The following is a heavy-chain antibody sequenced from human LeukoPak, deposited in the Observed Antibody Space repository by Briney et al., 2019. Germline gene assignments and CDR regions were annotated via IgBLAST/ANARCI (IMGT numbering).Heavy chain of an antibody. Sequence: GGSLRLSCAASGFTLNSFALHWVRQAPGKGLEWVAIISKDGTNKYTAEGRFTISRDDARKTLYLQLSSLRVEDTAVYYCARDTFQPGLIDSWGQGTLVTVSS. CDR2: ISKDGTNK. CDR1: GFTLNSFA. J-gene: IGHJ4*02. D-gene: IGHD2-2*01. V-gene: IGHV3-30*04. CDR3: ARDTFQPGLIDS.